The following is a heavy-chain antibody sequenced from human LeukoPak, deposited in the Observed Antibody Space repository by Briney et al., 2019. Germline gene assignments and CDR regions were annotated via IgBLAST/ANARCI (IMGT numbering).Heavy chain of an antibody. V-gene: IGHV3-21*01. Sequence: PGGSLRLSCAASGFTFSSYSMNWVRQAPGKELEWVSSISSSSSYIYYADSVKGRFTISRDNAKNSLYLQMNSLRAEDTAVYYCARGRPHGNDYWGQGTLVTVSS. CDR2: ISSSSSYI. D-gene: IGHD4-23*01. CDR3: ARGRPHGNDY. J-gene: IGHJ4*02. CDR1: GFTFSSYS.